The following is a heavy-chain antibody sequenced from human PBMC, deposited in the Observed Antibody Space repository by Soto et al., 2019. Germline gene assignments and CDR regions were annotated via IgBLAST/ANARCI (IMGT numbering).Heavy chain of an antibody. V-gene: IGHV3-11*01. Sequence: QVQLVESGGGLVKPGGSLRLSCAASGFTFTDDYMSWIRQIPGKGLEWISYISVRGDVIHYIDSVKGRFTISRDNAKNSVFLQMDSLRVEESAIYYCARERAPDILFDSWGQGTLVTVSS. J-gene: IGHJ5*01. D-gene: IGHD5-12*01. CDR3: ARERAPDILFDS. CDR1: GFTFTDDY. CDR2: ISVRGDVI.